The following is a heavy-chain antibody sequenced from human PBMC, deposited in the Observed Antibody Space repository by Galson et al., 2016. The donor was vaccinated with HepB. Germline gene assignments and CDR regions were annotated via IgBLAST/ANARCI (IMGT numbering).Heavy chain of an antibody. CDR2: IHYSGST. Sequence: SETLSLTCTVSGGSVSSSTFDWGWIRQPPGKGLEWIGSIHYSGSTYYNPSLKSRVTISVDTSKSHFSLELTSVTAADTAVYYCASSHPRTAYFNYWGQGTLVTVSP. V-gene: IGHV4-39*01. D-gene: IGHD5-18*01. CDR1: GGSVSSSTFD. CDR3: ASSHPRTAYFNY. J-gene: IGHJ4*02.